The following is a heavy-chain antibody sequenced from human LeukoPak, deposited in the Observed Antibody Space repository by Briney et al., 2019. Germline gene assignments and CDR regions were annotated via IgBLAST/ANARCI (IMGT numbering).Heavy chain of an antibody. D-gene: IGHD3-9*01. CDR1: GGSISSSSYY. V-gene: IGHV3-7*01. Sequence: ETLSLTCTVSGGSISSSSYYWGWIRQPPGKGLEWVANIKQDGSEKFYMDSVKGRFTISRDNAKNSLYVQMNTLRAEDTAIYYCVRVRSIDWALENWGQGILVTVSS. CDR3: VRVRSIDWALEN. CDR2: IKQDGSEK. J-gene: IGHJ4*02.